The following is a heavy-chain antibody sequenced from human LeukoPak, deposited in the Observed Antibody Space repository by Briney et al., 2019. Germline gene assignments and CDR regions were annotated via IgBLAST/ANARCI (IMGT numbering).Heavy chain of an antibody. Sequence: GGSLRLSCAASGFPFSSYSMNWVRQAPGEGLEWVSYISSSRTTSYADSVKGRFTISRDNAKNSLYLQMNSLRAEDTAVYYCASSKGVKHLYYWGQGTLVTVSS. CDR1: GFPFSSYS. CDR2: ISSSRTT. CDR3: ASSKGVKHLYY. D-gene: IGHD3-10*01. J-gene: IGHJ4*02. V-gene: IGHV3-48*01.